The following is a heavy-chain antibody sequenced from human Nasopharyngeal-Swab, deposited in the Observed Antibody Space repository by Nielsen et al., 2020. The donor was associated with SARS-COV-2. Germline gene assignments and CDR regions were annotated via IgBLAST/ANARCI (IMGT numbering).Heavy chain of an antibody. CDR1: SDSISSNIHH. D-gene: IGHD3-3*01. Sequence: SETLSLTCSVSSDSISSNIHHWAWIRQPPGKGLEYIGSVYYTGSTYYNPSLKSRVSISVDTSRNQFSLRLSSVTAADTAMYYCARESSGYSRFYFDYWGQGTLVTVSS. CDR3: ARESSGYSRFYFDY. J-gene: IGHJ4*02. CDR2: VYYTGST. V-gene: IGHV4-39*07.